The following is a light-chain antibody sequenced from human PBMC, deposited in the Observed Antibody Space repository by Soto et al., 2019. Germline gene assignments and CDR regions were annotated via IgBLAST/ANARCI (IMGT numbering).Light chain of an antibody. Sequence: EIVLTQSPATLSLSPGERATLSCRSSQSVSSYLAWYHQKPGQAPRLIIYGASSRATGIPDRFSGSGSGTDCTLTISRLEPEDFAVYYCQQYGSSPITLGQGTRLEIK. J-gene: IGKJ5*01. CDR1: QSVSSY. CDR3: QQYGSSPIT. V-gene: IGKV3-20*01. CDR2: GAS.